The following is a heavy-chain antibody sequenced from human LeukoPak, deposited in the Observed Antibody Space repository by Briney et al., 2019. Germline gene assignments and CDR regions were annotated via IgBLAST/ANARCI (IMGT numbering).Heavy chain of an antibody. D-gene: IGHD3-3*01. CDR3: ASTLYDFWSGYYSPYFDY. CDR2: IYYSGST. J-gene: IGHJ4*02. V-gene: IGHV4-30-4*01. CDR1: GGSISSGDYY. Sequence: SETLSLTCTVSGGSISSGDYYWSWIRQPPGKGLEWIGYIYYSGSTYYNPSLKSRVTISVDTSKNQFSLKLSSVTAADTAVYYCASTLYDFWSGYYSPYFDYWGQGTLVTVSS.